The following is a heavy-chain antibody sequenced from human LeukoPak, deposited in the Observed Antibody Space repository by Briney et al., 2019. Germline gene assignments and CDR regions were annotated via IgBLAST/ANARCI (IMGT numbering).Heavy chain of an antibody. Sequence: PSETLSLTCTVSGGSISSGSYYWSWIRQPAGKGLEWIGRIYTSGSTNYNPSLKSRVTILADTSKNQFSLKLSSLTAADTAVYYCARHSRTYYDILTGPYGGSFDYWGQRTLVTVSS. D-gene: IGHD3-9*01. J-gene: IGHJ4*02. CDR2: IYTSGST. V-gene: IGHV4-61*02. CDR1: GGSISSGSYY. CDR3: ARHSRTYYDILTGPYGGSFDY.